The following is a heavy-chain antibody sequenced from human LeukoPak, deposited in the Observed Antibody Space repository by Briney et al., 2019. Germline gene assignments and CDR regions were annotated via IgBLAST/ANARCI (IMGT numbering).Heavy chain of an antibody. CDR2: INHSGST. J-gene: IGHJ5*02. V-gene: IGHV4-34*01. CDR3: ARDPAVAGTRNWFDP. Sequence: SEALSLTCALYGGSFSGHYWSWIRQSPGRGLEWIGEINHSGSTNYNPSLKSRVTFSVDTSKNQLSLKLSSVTAADTAVYYCARDPAVAGTRNWFDPWGQGTLVTVPS. CDR1: GGSFSGHY. D-gene: IGHD6-19*01.